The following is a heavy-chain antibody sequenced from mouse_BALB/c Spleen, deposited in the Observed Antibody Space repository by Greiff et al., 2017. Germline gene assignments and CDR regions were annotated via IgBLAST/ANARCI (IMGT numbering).Heavy chain of an antibody. CDR1: GFTFSSFG. Sequence: EVKVIESGGGLVQPGGSRKLSCAASGFTFSSFGMHWVRQAPEKGLEWVAYIRSGSSTIYYADTVKGRFTISRDNPKNTLFLQMTSLRSEDTAMYYCARRGITSYAMDYWGQGTSVTVSS. CDR3: ARRGITSYAMDY. J-gene: IGHJ4*01. D-gene: IGHD2-4*01. CDR2: IRSGSSTI. V-gene: IGHV5-17*02.